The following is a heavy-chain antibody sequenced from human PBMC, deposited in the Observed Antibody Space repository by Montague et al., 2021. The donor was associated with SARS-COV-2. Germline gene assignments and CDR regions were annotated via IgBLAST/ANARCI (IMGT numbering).Heavy chain of an antibody. CDR3: AKHYYDNSGLDY. D-gene: IGHD3-22*01. Sequence: SETLSLTCTVSAGSISRYYWSWIRQPAGKGLEWVGRIYTTGSTNYIPSLKSRVTMSVDTSMNQISLKLRSVTAADTAVYYCAKHYYDNSGLDYWGQGTLVTVSP. CDR1: AGSISRYY. J-gene: IGHJ4*02. V-gene: IGHV4-4*07. CDR2: IYTTGST.